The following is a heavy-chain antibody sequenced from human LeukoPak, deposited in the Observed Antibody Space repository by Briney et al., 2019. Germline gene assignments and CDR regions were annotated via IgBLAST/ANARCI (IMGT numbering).Heavy chain of an antibody. Sequence: GSLRLSCAASGFTFSSYAMSWVRQAPGKGLEWVSAISGSGGSTYYADSVKGRFTISRDNSKNTLYLQMNSLSAEDTAVYYCAKDPYSNYPHLVDYWGQGTLVTVSS. V-gene: IGHV3-23*01. D-gene: IGHD4-4*01. CDR2: ISGSGGST. J-gene: IGHJ4*02. CDR1: GFTFSSYA. CDR3: AKDPYSNYPHLVDY.